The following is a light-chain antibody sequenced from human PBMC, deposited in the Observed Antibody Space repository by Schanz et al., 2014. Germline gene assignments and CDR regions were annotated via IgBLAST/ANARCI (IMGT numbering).Light chain of an antibody. Sequence: QLVLTQSPSASASLGASVKLTCTLSSGHSTYAIAWHQQQPEKGPRFLMNLNSDGSHNKGDGIPDRFSGTSSGAERYLTISSLQSEDEADYYCQTWDTGIRVFGGGTKLTVL. V-gene: IGLV4-69*01. J-gene: IGLJ3*02. CDR3: QTWDTGIRV. CDR1: SGHSTYA. CDR2: LNSDGSH.